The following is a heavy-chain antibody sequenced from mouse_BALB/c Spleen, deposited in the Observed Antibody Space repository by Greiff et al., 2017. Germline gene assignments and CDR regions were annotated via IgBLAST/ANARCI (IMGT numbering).Heavy chain of an antibody. J-gene: IGHJ4*01. Sequence: EVMLVESGGGLVKPGGSLKLSCAASGFTFSDYYMYWVRQTPEKRLEWVATISDGGSYTYYPDSVKGRFTISRDNAKNNLYLQMSSLKSEDTAMYYCARGMGAMDYWGQGTSVTVSS. CDR1: GFTFSDYY. V-gene: IGHV5-4*02. CDR3: ARGMGAMDY. D-gene: IGHD2-3*01. CDR2: ISDGGSYT.